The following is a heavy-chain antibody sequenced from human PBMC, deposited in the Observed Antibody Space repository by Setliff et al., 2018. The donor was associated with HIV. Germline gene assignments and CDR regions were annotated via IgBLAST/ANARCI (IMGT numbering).Heavy chain of an antibody. CDR3: ARDPGYTSVWFRNGGVDF. Sequence: ASVKVSCKASGYTFSSYGISWVRQAPGQGLEWVGWVSNEGDTNYAQKYQDRVTLTTDTTTTTAYMELRGLRSDDTAVYYCARDPGYTSVWFRNGGVDFWGQGTLVTVSS. CDR2: VSNEGDT. V-gene: IGHV1-18*01. D-gene: IGHD6-19*01. J-gene: IGHJ4*02. CDR1: GYTFSSYG.